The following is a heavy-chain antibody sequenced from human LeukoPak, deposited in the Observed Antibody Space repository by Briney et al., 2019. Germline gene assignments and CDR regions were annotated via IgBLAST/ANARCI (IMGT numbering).Heavy chain of an antibody. CDR3: ARVARYSYGINWFDP. Sequence: ASVKVSCKASGYTFTSYGISWVRQAPGQGLEWMGWISAYNGSTNYAQKLQGRVTMTTDTSTSTAYMELRSLRSDDTAVYYCARVARYSYGINWFDPWGQGTLVTVSS. V-gene: IGHV1-18*01. D-gene: IGHD5-18*01. CDR2: ISAYNGST. CDR1: GYTFTSYG. J-gene: IGHJ5*02.